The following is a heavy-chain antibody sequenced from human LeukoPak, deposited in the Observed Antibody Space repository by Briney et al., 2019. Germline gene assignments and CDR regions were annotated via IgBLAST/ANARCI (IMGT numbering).Heavy chain of an antibody. J-gene: IGHJ4*02. V-gene: IGHV3-49*04. CDR1: GFTFADYC. D-gene: IGHD3-22*01. Sequence: PGGSLRLSCAASGFTFADYCFNWVRQAPGKGLEWVAFIRSKAYGGTTEYAASVKGRFTISRDDSKSIAYLQMNSLKTEDTAVYYCTTDQRDSSGYYQNYFDYWGQGTLVTVSS. CDR2: IRSKAYGGTT. CDR3: TTDQRDSSGYYQNYFDY.